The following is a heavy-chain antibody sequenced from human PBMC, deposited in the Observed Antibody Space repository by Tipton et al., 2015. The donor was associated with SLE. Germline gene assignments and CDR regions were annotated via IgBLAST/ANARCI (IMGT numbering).Heavy chain of an antibody. D-gene: IGHD5-12*01. Sequence: GSLRLSCAASGFIFSGYWMTWVRQAPGKGLECVANIKHDGSEKYYVDSVKGRFTISRDNARNSLYLQMDSLRAEDTAVYYCARDPGSGCDYWGQGSLVTVSS. CDR2: IKHDGSEK. V-gene: IGHV3-7*01. J-gene: IGHJ4*02. CDR1: GFIFSGYW. CDR3: ARDPGSGCDY.